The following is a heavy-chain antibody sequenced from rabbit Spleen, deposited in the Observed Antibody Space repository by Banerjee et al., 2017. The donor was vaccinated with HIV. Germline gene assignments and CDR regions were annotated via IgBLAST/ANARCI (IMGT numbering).Heavy chain of an antibody. Sequence: QEQLVESGGGLVQPEGSLTLTCTASGFDFSNKAVMCWVRQAPGQGLEWIACINAITGKAVYANWAKGRFTFSKTSSTTVTLQMTSLTVADTATYFCARDTGSSFSGYGMDLWGQGTLVTVS. V-gene: IGHV1S45*01. CDR2: INAITGKA. CDR1: GFDFSNKAV. CDR3: ARDTGSSFSGYGMDL. D-gene: IGHD8-1*01. J-gene: IGHJ6*01.